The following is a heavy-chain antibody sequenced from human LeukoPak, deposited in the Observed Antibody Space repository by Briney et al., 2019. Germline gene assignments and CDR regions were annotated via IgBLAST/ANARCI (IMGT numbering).Heavy chain of an antibody. V-gene: IGHV4-30-4*08. J-gene: IGHJ1*01. D-gene: IGHD6-19*01. Sequence: SETLSLTCSVSDGSINNYYWTWIRQPPGKGLVWIGYIYYSGSTYYNPSLKSRVTISVDTSKNQFSLKLSSVTAADTAVYYCASTATIAVAGGGYFQHWGQGTLVTVSS. CDR1: DGSINNYY. CDR3: ASTATIAVAGGGYFQH. CDR2: IYYSGST.